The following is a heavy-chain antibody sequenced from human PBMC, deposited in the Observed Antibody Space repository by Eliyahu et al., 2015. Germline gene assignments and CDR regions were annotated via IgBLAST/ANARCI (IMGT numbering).Heavy chain of an antibody. D-gene: IGHD2-2*01. V-gene: IGHV4-34*01. CDR3: ARGHTGYCSSTSCSNTRQYFDY. Sequence: QVQLQQWGAGLLKPSETLSLTCAVYGGSFSGYXWSWTRQPPGKGLEWIGGINHSGSTNYNPPLKSRVTISVDTSKNQFSLKLSSVTAADTAVYYCARGHTGYCSSTSCSNTRQYFDYWGQGTLVTVSS. CDR2: INHSGST. J-gene: IGHJ4*02. CDR1: GGSFSGYX.